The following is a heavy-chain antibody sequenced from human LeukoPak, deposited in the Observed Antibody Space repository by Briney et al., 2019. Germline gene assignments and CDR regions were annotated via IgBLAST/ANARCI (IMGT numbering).Heavy chain of an antibody. Sequence: ASVKVSCKVSGYTLTELSMRWVRQAPGKGLEWMGGFDPEDGETIYAQKFQGRVTMTEDTSTDTAYMELSSLRSEDTAVYYCATVYYGDYEFDYWGQGTLVTVSS. CDR2: FDPEDGET. D-gene: IGHD4-17*01. V-gene: IGHV1-24*01. CDR1: GYTLTELS. J-gene: IGHJ4*02. CDR3: ATVYYGDYEFDY.